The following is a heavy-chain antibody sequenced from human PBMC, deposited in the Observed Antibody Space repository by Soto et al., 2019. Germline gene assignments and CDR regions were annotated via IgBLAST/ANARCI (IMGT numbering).Heavy chain of an antibody. D-gene: IGHD2-15*01. Sequence: LRLSCAASGFTFSSYAMHWVRQAPGKGLEWVAVISYDGSNKYYADSVKGRFTISRDNSKNTLYLQMNSLRAEDTAVYYCARGGDTVVTNHYFDYWGQGTLVTVSS. V-gene: IGHV3-30-3*01. CDR2: ISYDGSNK. CDR1: GFTFSSYA. J-gene: IGHJ4*02. CDR3: ARGGDTVVTNHYFDY.